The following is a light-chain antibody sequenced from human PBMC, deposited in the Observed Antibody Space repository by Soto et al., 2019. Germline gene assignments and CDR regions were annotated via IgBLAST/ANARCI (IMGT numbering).Light chain of an antibody. CDR2: RAS. J-gene: IGKJ2*01. V-gene: IGKV3-15*01. CDR1: QSVSSN. CDR3: QQYNNWPHT. Sequence: IVMTQSPGTLSVSPGERATLSCRASQSVSSNVAWYQQKPGQAPRLLIYRASTRATGIPARFSGSGSGTEFTLTISSLQSEDFAVYYCQQYNNWPHTFGQGTKLEMK.